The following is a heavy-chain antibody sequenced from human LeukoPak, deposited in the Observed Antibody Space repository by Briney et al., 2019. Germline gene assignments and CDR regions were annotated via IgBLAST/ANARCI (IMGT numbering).Heavy chain of an antibody. V-gene: IGHV3-30*04. J-gene: IGHJ6*02. CDR3: ARDGKGYCSSASCFGISYYGLDV. CDR1: GFTFSTYA. Sequence: GGSLRLSCAASGFTFSTYAMPWVRQAPGKGLEWVAVISDDGNIKYYADSVKGRFTISTDNSKNTLYLQMNSLRAEDTAVYYCARDGKGYCSSASCFGISYYGLDVWGQGTSVTVSS. D-gene: IGHD2-2*01. CDR2: ISDDGNIK.